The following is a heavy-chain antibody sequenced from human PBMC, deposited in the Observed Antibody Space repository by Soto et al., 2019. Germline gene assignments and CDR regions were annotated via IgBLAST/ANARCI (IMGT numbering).Heavy chain of an antibody. CDR3: ARHIAVSGTRGFDY. Sequence: QVQLQESRPGLMQPSGTLSLTCAVSGGSISDNWWSWVRQPPGKGLEWIGEIYHTGNSPYNPSLEGRVTISVDKSKNHFSLNLNSVTAADTAVYYCARHIAVSGTRGFDYWGQGILVTVSS. D-gene: IGHD6-19*01. CDR1: GGSISDNW. V-gene: IGHV4-4*02. CDR2: IYHTGNS. J-gene: IGHJ4*02.